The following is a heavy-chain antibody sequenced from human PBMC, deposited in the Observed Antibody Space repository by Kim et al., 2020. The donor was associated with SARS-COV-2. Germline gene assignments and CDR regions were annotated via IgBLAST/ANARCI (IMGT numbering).Heavy chain of an antibody. D-gene: IGHD3-16*01. J-gene: IGHJ4*02. CDR1: GFTFSSSW. V-gene: IGHV3-7*01. CDR2: INQDGSQR. CDR3: LGAGY. Sequence: GGSLRLSCAASGFTFSSSWMKWVRQAPGKGLECVAYINQDGSQRFYVDSVKGRFSISRDNAKNSLYLQMNSLRDEDTAVYSCLGAGYWGQGTLVTVSS.